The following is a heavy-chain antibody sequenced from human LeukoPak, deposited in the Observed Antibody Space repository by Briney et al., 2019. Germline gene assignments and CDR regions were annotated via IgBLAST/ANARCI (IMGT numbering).Heavy chain of an antibody. D-gene: IGHD3-22*01. V-gene: IGHV3-74*01. Sequence: PGGSLRLSCAASGFTFSSYWMQWVRQAPGKGLVWVSRIDGDGSSTNYADSVKGRFTISRDNAKNTLYLQMNSLRDEDTAVYYCARDHAPYYDSSGYAFDIWGQGTMVTVSS. J-gene: IGHJ3*02. CDR3: ARDHAPYYDSSGYAFDI. CDR2: IDGDGSST. CDR1: GFTFSSYW.